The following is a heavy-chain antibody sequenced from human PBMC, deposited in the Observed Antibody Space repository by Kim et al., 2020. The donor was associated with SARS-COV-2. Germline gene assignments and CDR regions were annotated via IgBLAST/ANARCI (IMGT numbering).Heavy chain of an antibody. V-gene: IGHV3-53*01. CDR1: GFTFSNYD. D-gene: IGHD6-13*01. J-gene: IGHJ6*01. CDR3: AMSFQQHDSYYYDKDV. CDR2: IYSGGST. Sequence: GGSLRLSCAASGFTFSNYDMHWVRQAPGKGLECVSVIYSGGSTYYAEAAKSGFSIFRDNSNNTLYHHKNSLRGEDKAVFYCAMSFQQHDSYYYDKDVWG.